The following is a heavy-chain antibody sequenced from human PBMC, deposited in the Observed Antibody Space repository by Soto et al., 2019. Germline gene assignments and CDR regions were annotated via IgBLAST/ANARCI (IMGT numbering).Heavy chain of an antibody. J-gene: IGHJ4*02. Sequence: EVQLLESGGGLVQPGGSLRLSCAASGFTFSSYAMSWVRQAPGKGLEWVSAISGSGGSTYYADSVKGRFTISRDNSKNTLDLQMNSLRAEDTAVYFWAKWDGSGLDYWGQGPLVTVAS. V-gene: IGHV3-23*01. CDR3: AKWDGSGLDY. CDR1: GFTFSSYA. CDR2: ISGSGGST. D-gene: IGHD2-15*01.